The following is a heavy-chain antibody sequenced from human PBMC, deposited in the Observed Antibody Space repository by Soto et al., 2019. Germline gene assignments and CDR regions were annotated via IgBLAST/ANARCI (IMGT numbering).Heavy chain of an antibody. CDR3: AKDTYIIVVGTHIDF. V-gene: IGHV3-9*01. D-gene: IGHD1-26*01. Sequence: EVHLVESGGGLVQPGRSLRLSCAASGFTFDDYAMHWVRQAPGKGLEWVSGISWNSDSTGYADSVKGRFTISRDNAKNSLFLQMNSLRAEDTALYFCAKDTYIIVVGTHIDFWGRGTLVSVSS. J-gene: IGHJ4*02. CDR2: ISWNSDST. CDR1: GFTFDDYA.